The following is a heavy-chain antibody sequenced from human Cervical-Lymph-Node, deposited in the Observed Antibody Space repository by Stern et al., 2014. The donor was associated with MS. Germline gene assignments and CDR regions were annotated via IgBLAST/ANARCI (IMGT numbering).Heavy chain of an antibody. CDR3: ARDLRPAVGRGYYYGIDV. Sequence: EQLVQAGAAVKKPGSSVKVSCKASGGTFSSNAISWVRQAPGQGLEWVGGIIHIVSTSNHSQKFQVRFTITADESTSTAYMELSSLISEDTAVYYCARDLRPAVGRGYYYGIDVWGQGTTVTVSS. CDR1: GGTFSSNA. J-gene: IGHJ6*02. CDR2: IIHIVSTS. D-gene: IGHD6-13*01. V-gene: IGHV1-69*01.